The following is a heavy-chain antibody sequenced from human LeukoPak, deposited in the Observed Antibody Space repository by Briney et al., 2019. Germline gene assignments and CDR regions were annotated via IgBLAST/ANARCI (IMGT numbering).Heavy chain of an antibody. J-gene: IGHJ4*02. V-gene: IGHV3-30-3*01. CDR2: ISYYGSNK. CDR1: GLPFNSYA. Sequence: PGGALGLSWDASGLPFNSYAMQWVRQAPGKGLEGGAVISYYGSNKYYADSVKGRFTISRDNSKNTLYLQMNSLRAEDTAVYYCARVSVSGSYGVDYWGQGTLVTVSS. CDR3: ARVSVSGSYGVDY. D-gene: IGHD3-16*01.